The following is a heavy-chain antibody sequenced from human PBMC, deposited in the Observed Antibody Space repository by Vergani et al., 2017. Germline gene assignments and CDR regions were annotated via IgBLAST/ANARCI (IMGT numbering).Heavy chain of an antibody. CDR1: GFTFGSYA. J-gene: IGHJ4*02. CDR3: AREYCSGGSCYPFDN. Sequence: EVQLLESGGGLVQPGGSLRLSCAASGFTFGSYAMSWVRQAPGKGLEWVSAISSSSSYIYYADSVKGRFTISRDNATNSLYLQMNSLRAEDMAVYYCAREYCSGGSCYPFDNWGQGTLVTVSS. D-gene: IGHD2-15*01. V-gene: IGHV3-21*01. CDR2: ISSSSSYI.